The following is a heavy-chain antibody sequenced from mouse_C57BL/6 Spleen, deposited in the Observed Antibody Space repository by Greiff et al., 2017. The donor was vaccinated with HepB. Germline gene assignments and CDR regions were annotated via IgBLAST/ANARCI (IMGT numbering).Heavy chain of an antibody. CDR2: INYDGSST. CDR3: ARFYYYAMDY. V-gene: IGHV5-16*01. J-gene: IGHJ4*01. CDR1: GFTFSDYY. Sequence: DVKLVESEGGLVQPGSSMKLSCTASGFTFSDYYMAWVRQVPEKGLEWVANINYDGSSTYYLDSLKSRFIISRDNAKNILYLQMSSLKSEDTATYYCARFYYYAMDYWGQGTSVTVSS.